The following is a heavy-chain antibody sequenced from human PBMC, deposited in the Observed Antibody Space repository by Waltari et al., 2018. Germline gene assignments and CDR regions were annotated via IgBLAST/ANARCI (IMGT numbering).Heavy chain of an antibody. CDR3: ASKAYCGGDCSYAFDI. Sequence: EVQLVQSGAEVKKPGASLKISCKGSGYSFTSYWIGWVRQMPGKGLEWMGIIYPGDSDTRYSPSFQGQVTISADKSISTAYLQWSSLKASDTAMYYCASKAYCGGDCSYAFDIWGQGTMVTVSS. D-gene: IGHD2-21*01. CDR1: GYSFTSYW. J-gene: IGHJ3*02. CDR2: IYPGDSDT. V-gene: IGHV5-51*01.